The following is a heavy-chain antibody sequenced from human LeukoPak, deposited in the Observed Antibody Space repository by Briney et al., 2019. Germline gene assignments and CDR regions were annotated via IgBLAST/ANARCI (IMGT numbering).Heavy chain of an antibody. CDR1: GYTFTSYG. D-gene: IGHD3-22*01. V-gene: IGHV1-18*01. J-gene: IGHJ4*02. CDR3: ARDGDYYDSSGYYLFDY. CDR2: ISAYNGNT. Sequence: GASVKVSCKASGYTFTSYGISWVRQAPGQGLEWMGWISAYNGNTNYAQKLQGRVTMTTDTSTSAAYMELRSLRSDDTAVYYCARDGDYYDSSGYYLFDYRGQGTLVTVSS.